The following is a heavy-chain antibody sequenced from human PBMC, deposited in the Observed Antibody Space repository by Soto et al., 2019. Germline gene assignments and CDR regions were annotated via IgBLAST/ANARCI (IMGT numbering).Heavy chain of an antibody. V-gene: IGHV4-4*07. CDR3: ARGVGRSRRTSFDS. CDR2: IYISENT. Sequence: SETLSLTCTVSGGSISSDYWSWIRQPAGKGLEWIGRIYISENTHYNPSLRSRVSMSIDTSKNQLSLNLSPVTAADTAVYYCARGVGRSRRTSFDSWGQGTLVTVSS. D-gene: IGHD6-13*01. J-gene: IGHJ4*02. CDR1: GGSISSDY.